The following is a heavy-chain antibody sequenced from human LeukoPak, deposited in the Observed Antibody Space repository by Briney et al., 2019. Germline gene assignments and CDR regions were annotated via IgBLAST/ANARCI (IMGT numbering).Heavy chain of an antibody. CDR1: GGSISSSNW. CDR3: AGARGRWLQFNF. D-gene: IGHD5-24*01. V-gene: IGHV4-4*02. CDR2: IYHSGST. Sequence: SGTLSLTCAVSGGSISSSNWWSWVRQPPGKGLEWIGEIYHSGSTNYNPSLKSRVTILVDKSKNQFSLKLTSVTAADTAVYYCAGARGRWLQFNFWGQGTLATVSS. J-gene: IGHJ4*02.